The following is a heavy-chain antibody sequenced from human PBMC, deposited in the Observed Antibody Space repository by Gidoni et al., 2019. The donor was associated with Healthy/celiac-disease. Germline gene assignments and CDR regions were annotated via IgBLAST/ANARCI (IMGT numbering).Heavy chain of an antibody. D-gene: IGHD2-21*02. CDR2: INHSGST. V-gene: IGHV4-34*01. Sequence: QVQLQQWGAGLLKPSETLSLTCPVYGGSFRGYYWSWIRQPPGKGLEWIGEINHSGSTNYNPSLKSRVTISVDTSKNQFSLKLSSVTAADTAVYYCARGPPRRNIVVVTAARTPKKNAFDIWGQGTMVTVSS. CDR1: GGSFRGYY. CDR3: ARGPPRRNIVVVTAARTPKKNAFDI. J-gene: IGHJ3*02.